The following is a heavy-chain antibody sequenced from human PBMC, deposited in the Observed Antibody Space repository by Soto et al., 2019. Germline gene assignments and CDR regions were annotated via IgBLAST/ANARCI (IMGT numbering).Heavy chain of an antibody. CDR2: ISAYNGNT. J-gene: IGHJ5*02. V-gene: IGHV1-18*01. Sequence: QVQLVQSGAEVKKPGASVKVSCKASGYTFTSYGISWVRQAPGQGLEWMGWISAYNGNTNYAQKLQGRVTMTTDTSTSTAYMELRGLRSDVTAVYYCARDLGGITMVRGVRSVDARWFDPWGQGTLVTVSS. CDR3: ARDLGGITMVRGVRSVDARWFDP. CDR1: GYTFTSYG. D-gene: IGHD3-10*01.